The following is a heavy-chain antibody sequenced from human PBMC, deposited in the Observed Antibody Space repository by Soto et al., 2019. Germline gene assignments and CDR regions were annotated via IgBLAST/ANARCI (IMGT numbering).Heavy chain of an antibody. CDR1: GGTFSSYA. J-gene: IGHJ4*02. CDR3: ARGKDCGGDCYFFDY. Sequence: SVKVSCKASGGTFSSYAISWVRQAPGQGLEWMGGIIPILGTANYAQKFQGRVTITADESTSTAYMELSSLRSEDTAVYYCARGKDCGGDCYFFDYWGQGTLVTVSS. D-gene: IGHD2-21*02. V-gene: IGHV1-69*13. CDR2: IIPILGTA.